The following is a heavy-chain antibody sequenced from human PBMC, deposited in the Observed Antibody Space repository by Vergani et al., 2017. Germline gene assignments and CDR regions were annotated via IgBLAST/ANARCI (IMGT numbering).Heavy chain of an antibody. CDR2: ISANDDT. Sequence: VQLVESGGGVVQPGRSLRLSCAASGFTFNQSGMTWVRQAPGKGLEWVSAISANDDTYYADSVKGRFTVSRDNSKNTLYLQMNRLRAEDTAVYYCAKDLTQYNCWGQGTLVTVSS. CDR1: GFTFNQSG. D-gene: IGHD2-15*01. J-gene: IGHJ4*02. CDR3: AKDLTQYNC. V-gene: IGHV3-23*04.